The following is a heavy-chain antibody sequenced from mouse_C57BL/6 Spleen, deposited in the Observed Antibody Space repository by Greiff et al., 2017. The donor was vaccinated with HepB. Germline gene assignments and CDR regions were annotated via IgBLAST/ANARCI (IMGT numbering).Heavy chain of an antibody. V-gene: IGHV1-64*01. CDR1: GYTFTSYW. CDR3: ARDWDDAMDY. J-gene: IGHJ4*01. CDR2: IHPNSGST. Sequence: QVQLQQSGAELVKPGASVKLSCKASGYTFTSYWMHWVKQRPGQGLEWIGMIHPNSGSTNYNEKFKSKATLTVDKSSSTAYKQLSSLTSEDSAVYDCARDWDDAMDYWGQGTSVTVSS. D-gene: IGHD4-1*01.